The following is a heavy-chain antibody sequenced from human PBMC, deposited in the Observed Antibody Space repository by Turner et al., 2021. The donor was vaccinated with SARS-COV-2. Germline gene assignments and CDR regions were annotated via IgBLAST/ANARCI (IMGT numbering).Heavy chain of an antibody. CDR1: GITFSSYA. V-gene: IGHV3-30*04. CDR2: ISYDGSNK. J-gene: IGHJ6*02. CDR3: ARDGGSFWGDLAWGGYYYYAMDV. Sequence: QVQLVESAGAVVQPGRSLRLSCAASGITFSSYAMHWVRQAAGKGLEWVAVISYDGSNKYYADSVKGRFTISRDNSKNTLYLQMNSLRAEDTAVYYCARDGGSFWGDLAWGGYYYYAMDVWGQGTTVTVSS. D-gene: IGHD3-3*01.